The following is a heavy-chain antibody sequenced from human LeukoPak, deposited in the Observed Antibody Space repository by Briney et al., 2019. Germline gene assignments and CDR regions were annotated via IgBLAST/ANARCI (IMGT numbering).Heavy chain of an antibody. CDR3: ARDQFGGQLALLDY. D-gene: IGHD6-6*01. CDR1: GFTFSSYA. J-gene: IGHJ4*02. V-gene: IGHV3-30-3*01. CDR2: ISYDGSNK. Sequence: GGSLRLSCAASGFTFSSYAMHWVRQAPGKGLEWVAVISYDGSNKYYADSVKGRFTISRDNSKNTLYLQMNSLRAEDTAVYCCARDQFGGQLALLDYWGQGTLVTVSS.